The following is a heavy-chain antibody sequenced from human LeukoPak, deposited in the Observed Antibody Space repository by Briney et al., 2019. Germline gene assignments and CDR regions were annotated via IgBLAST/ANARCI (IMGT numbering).Heavy chain of an antibody. CDR2: IYYSGST. D-gene: IGHD3-16*02. V-gene: IGHV4-39*01. Sequence: ETQTLPCTVSVDPICSSSYYWGSICKPPARGGVWIGSIYYSGSTYYNPSLKSRVTISVDTSKNQFSLKLSSVTAADTAVYYCARWGSYRYSRENVYWGQGTLVTVSS. J-gene: IGHJ4*02. CDR3: ARWGSYRYSRENVY. CDR1: VDPICSSSYY.